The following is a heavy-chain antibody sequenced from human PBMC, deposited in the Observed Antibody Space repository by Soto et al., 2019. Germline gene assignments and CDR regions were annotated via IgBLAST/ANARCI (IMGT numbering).Heavy chain of an antibody. CDR3: ATRIRSDYYYYGMDV. D-gene: IGHD2-21*01. CDR2: IYSGGST. V-gene: IGHV3-66*01. J-gene: IGHJ6*02. Sequence: GGSLRLSCSASGFTVSSNYMSWVRQAPGKGLEWVSVIYSGGSTYYADSVKGRFTISRDNSKNTLYLQMNSLRAEDTAVYYCATRIRSDYYYYGMDVWGQGTTVTVSS. CDR1: GFTVSSNY.